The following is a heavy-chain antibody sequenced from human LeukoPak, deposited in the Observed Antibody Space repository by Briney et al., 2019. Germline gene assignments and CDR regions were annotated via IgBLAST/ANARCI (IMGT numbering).Heavy chain of an antibody. CDR1: GFTFSSYA. CDR2: ISSNGGST. Sequence: GGSLRLSCAASGFTFSSYAMHWVRQAPGKGLEYVSAISSNGGSTYYANSVKGRFTISRDNSKNTLYLQMGSLRAEDMAVYYCARGRITMVRGVITPPGYWGQGTLVTVSS. D-gene: IGHD3-10*01. J-gene: IGHJ4*02. CDR3: ARGRITMVRGVITPPGY. V-gene: IGHV3-64*01.